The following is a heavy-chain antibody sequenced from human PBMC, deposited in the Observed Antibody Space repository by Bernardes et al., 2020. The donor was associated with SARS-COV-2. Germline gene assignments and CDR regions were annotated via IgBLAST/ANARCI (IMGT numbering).Heavy chain of an antibody. CDR2: IYYSGST. Sequence: SETLSLTCTVSGGTISSHYWSWIRQPPGKGLEWIGYIYYSGSTNYNPSLKSQVTISVDTSKNQFSLKLSSVTAADTAVYYCARVRRGWLQSSHDAFDIWGQGTMVTVSS. V-gene: IGHV4-59*11. CDR3: ARVRRGWLQSSHDAFDI. CDR1: GGTISSHY. D-gene: IGHD5-12*01. J-gene: IGHJ3*02.